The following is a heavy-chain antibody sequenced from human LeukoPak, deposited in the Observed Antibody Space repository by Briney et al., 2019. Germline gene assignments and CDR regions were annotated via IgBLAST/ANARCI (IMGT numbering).Heavy chain of an antibody. V-gene: IGHV3-48*01. CDR1: GFSFSSYS. Sequence: GGSLRLSCAASGFSFSSYSMNWARQSPGKGLEWDSYISSSSSTISYADSVKGRFTISRDNAKNSLYLQMNSLRAEDTAVYYCARVKRLRFLEWLLPPLDYWGQGTLVTVSS. CDR3: ARVKRLRFLEWLLPPLDY. J-gene: IGHJ4*02. D-gene: IGHD3-3*01. CDR2: ISSSSSTI.